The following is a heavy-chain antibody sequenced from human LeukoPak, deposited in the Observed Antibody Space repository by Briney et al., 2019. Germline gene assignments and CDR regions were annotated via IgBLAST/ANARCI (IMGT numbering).Heavy chain of an antibody. CDR3: ARGSGYSYGSYYYYYRDV. Sequence: SETLSLTCAVYGGSFSGYYWSWIRQPPGKGLEWIGEINHSRSTDYNPSLKSRVTISVDTSKNQFSLKLSSVTAADTAVYYCARGSGYSYGSYYYYYRDVWGEGTTVTVSS. V-gene: IGHV4-34*01. CDR1: GGSFSGYY. J-gene: IGHJ6*03. CDR2: INHSRST. D-gene: IGHD5-18*01.